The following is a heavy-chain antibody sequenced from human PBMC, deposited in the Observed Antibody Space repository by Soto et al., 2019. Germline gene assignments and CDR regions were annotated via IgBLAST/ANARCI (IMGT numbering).Heavy chain of an antibody. V-gene: IGHV1-69*13. D-gene: IGHD3-10*01. J-gene: IGHJ6*02. CDR1: GGTFSSYA. Sequence: SVKVSCKASGGTFSSYAISWVRQAPGQGLEWMGGIIPIFGTANYAQKVQGRVTITADESTSTAYMELSSLRSEDTAVYYCARDRIIMVRGYYYYYGMDVWGQGTTVTVSS. CDR3: ARDRIIMVRGYYYYYGMDV. CDR2: IIPIFGTA.